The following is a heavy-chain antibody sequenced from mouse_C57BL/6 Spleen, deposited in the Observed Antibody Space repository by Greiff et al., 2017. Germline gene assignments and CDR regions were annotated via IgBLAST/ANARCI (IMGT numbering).Heavy chain of an antibody. D-gene: IGHD1-1*01. CDR3: SSYYYGSSYGSWYFDV. CDR2: IRNKANNHAT. J-gene: IGHJ1*03. Sequence: EVKVEESGGGLVQPGGSMKLSCAASGFTFSDAWMDWVRQSPEKGLEWVAEIRNKANNHATYYAVSVKGRFTISRDYSKSIVSLQMNSLRAEDTGIYYCSSYYYGSSYGSWYFDVWGTGTTVTVSS. CDR1: GFTFSDAW. V-gene: IGHV6-6*01.